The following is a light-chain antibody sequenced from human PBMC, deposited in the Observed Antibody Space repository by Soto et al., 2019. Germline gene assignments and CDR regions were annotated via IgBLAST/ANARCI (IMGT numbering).Light chain of an antibody. CDR3: MQSIQLPPIT. CDR1: QSLLHSDGKTY. CDR2: EVS. V-gene: IGKV2D-29*01. J-gene: IGKJ5*01. Sequence: DIVMTQTPLSLSVTPGQPASISSKSRQSLLHSDGKTYLYWYLQKPGPPPQLLIYEVSNRFPGVPDRFSASGSGTDFTLNISRVEAEDVGVYYCMQSIQLPPITFGQGTRRRL.